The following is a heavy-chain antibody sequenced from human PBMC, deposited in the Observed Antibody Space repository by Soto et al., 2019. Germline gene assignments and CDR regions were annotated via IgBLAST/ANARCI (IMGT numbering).Heavy chain of an antibody. CDR2: LYYSGST. CDR3: ARTNGYSSIWGY. J-gene: IGHJ4*02. D-gene: IGHD6-13*01. CDR1: GGSISSSSYY. Sequence: QLQLQESGPGLVKPSETLSLTCTVSGGSISSSSYYWGWIRQPPGKGLEWIGSLYYSGSTYYNPSLKSRVTISVDTSKNQFSLKLSSVTAADTAVYYCARTNGYSSIWGYWGQGTLVTVSS. V-gene: IGHV4-39*01.